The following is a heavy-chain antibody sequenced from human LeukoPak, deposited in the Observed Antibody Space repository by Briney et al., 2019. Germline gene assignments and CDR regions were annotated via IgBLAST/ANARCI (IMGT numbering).Heavy chain of an antibody. CDR3: ARDPMLFYYDSSGYGFDY. D-gene: IGHD3-22*01. J-gene: IGHJ4*02. Sequence: ASVKVSCKASGYTFTSYYMHWVRQAPGQGLEWMGIINPSGGSTSYAQKFQGRVTMTRDMSTSTVYMELSSLRSEDTAVYYCARDPMLFYYDSSGYGFDYWGQGTLVTVSS. CDR1: GYTFTSYY. V-gene: IGHV1-46*01. CDR2: INPSGGST.